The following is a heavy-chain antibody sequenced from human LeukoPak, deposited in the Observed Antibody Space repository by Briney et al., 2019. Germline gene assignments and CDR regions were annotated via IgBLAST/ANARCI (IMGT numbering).Heavy chain of an antibody. V-gene: IGHV3-21*01. CDR3: ASISGPGIAVAGTGN. CDR1: GFTFSSYT. D-gene: IGHD6-19*01. Sequence: PGRSLRLSCAASGFTFSSYTMNGVRQAPGKGLEWVSSISSSSSYIYYADSVKGRFTISRDNAKNSLYLQMNSLRAEDTAVYYCASISGPGIAVAGTGNWGQGTLVTVSS. J-gene: IGHJ4*02. CDR2: ISSSSSYI.